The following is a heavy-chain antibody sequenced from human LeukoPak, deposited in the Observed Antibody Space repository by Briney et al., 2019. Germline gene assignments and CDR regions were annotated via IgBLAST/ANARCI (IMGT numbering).Heavy chain of an antibody. V-gene: IGHV3-23*01. D-gene: IGHD3-16*02. CDR2: ISGSGGST. J-gene: IGHJ4*02. CDR3: AKRTTVGGLIDFDY. Sequence: GGSLRLSCAASGFTFSSYAMTWVRQAPGKGLEWVSYISGSGGSTYYADSVKGRFTVSRDNSKNTLFLQMNSLRAEDTAVYYCAKRTTVGGLIDFDYWGQGTLVTVSS. CDR1: GFTFSSYA.